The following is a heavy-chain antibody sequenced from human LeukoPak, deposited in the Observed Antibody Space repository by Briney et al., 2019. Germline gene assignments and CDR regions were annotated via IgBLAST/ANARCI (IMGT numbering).Heavy chain of an antibody. V-gene: IGHV1-18*01. D-gene: IGHD3-9*01. CDR1: GYTFTSYG. J-gene: IGHJ6*02. CDR2: ISAYNGNT. CDR3: ARDGDYDILTGLSDYYYGMDV. Sequence: ASVKVSCKASGYTFTSYGISWVRQAPGQGLEWVGWISAYNGNTNYAQKLQGRVTMTTDTSTSTAYMELGSLRSDDTAVYYCARDGDYDILTGLSDYYYGMDVWGQGTTVTVSS.